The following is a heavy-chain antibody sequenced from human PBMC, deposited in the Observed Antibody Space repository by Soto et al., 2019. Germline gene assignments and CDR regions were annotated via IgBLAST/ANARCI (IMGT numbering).Heavy chain of an antibody. J-gene: IGHJ4*02. Sequence: LVQSGAEAKKPGASVKVSCKASGYTFSTSTISWVRQAPGQGLEWMGWIKANSGNTNYAPKLQGSVTMTTDTSTSTAYMELRSLTSDDTAMYYCAIADYGDDDYWGQGTLVPVSS. D-gene: IGHD4-17*01. CDR2: IKANSGNT. CDR1: GYTFSTST. V-gene: IGHV1-18*04. CDR3: AIADYGDDDY.